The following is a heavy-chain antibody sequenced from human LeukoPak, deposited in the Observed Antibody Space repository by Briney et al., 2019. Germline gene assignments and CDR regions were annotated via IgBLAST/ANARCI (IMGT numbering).Heavy chain of an antibody. V-gene: IGHV3-30*04. CDR1: GFTFSSYA. J-gene: IGHJ3*02. CDR3: ARETGDAFDI. D-gene: IGHD7-27*01. Sequence: GGSLRLSCAASGFTFSSYAMHWVRQAPGKGLEWVAVISYDRSLKYYADSVKGRFTISRDNAKNSLYLQMNSLRAEDTAVYYCARETGDAFDIWGQGTMVTVSS. CDR2: ISYDRSLK.